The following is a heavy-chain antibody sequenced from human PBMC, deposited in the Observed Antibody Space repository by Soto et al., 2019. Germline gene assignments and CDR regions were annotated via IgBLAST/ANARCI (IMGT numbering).Heavy chain of an antibody. CDR3: ASGKSYYGSGHGLYDYYRLDV. D-gene: IGHD3-10*01. J-gene: IGHJ6*02. Sequence: ASVKVSCKSSGGTFSSYAISWVRQAPGQGLEWMGGVIPVFGLATYAQKVQGRVTITADKSTNTAYMEVSSLRSEDTAVYYCASGKSYYGSGHGLYDYYRLDVWGQGNTVTVSS. CDR1: GGTFSSYA. V-gene: IGHV1-69*10. CDR2: VIPVFGLA.